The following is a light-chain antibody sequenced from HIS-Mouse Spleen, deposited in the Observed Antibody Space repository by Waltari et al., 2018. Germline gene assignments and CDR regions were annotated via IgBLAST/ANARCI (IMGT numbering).Light chain of an antibody. V-gene: IGLV3-10*01. CDR2: EDS. CDR1: ALPKQY. Sequence: SYELTQPPSVSVSPGQTARINCSGAALPKQYAYWYQQKSGQAPVLVIYEDSKRPSGIPERFSGSSSGTMATLTISGAQVEDEADYYCYSTDSSGNHRVFGGGTKLTVL. J-gene: IGLJ2*01. CDR3: YSTDSSGNHRV.